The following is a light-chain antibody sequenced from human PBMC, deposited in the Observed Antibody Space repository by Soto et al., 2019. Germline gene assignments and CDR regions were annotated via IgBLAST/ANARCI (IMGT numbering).Light chain of an antibody. J-gene: IGKJ5*01. CDR1: RSVSSY. V-gene: IGKV3-11*01. CDR2: DAS. CDR3: QQRSNWPIT. Sequence: PWESATLSCRATRSVSSYLAWYQQKPGQAPRLLSYDASSRPTDIPARFSGSGSGTEFTLTISSLQPEDFALYYCQQRSNWPITFGQGTRLEIK.